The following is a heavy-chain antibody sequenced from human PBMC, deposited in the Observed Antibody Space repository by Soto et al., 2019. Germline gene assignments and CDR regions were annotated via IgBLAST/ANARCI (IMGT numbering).Heavy chain of an antibody. CDR3: ASQDGGLRYYYYYMDV. CDR2: INHSGST. V-gene: IGHV4-34*01. CDR1: GGSFSGYY. Sequence: QVQLQQWGAGLLKPSETLSLTCAVYGGSFSGYYWSWIRQPPGKGLEWIGEINHSGSTNYNPSLKSRVTISVDTSKNQFSLKLSSVTAADTAVYYCASQDGGLRYYYYYMDVWGKGTTVTVSS. J-gene: IGHJ6*03. D-gene: IGHD3-16*01.